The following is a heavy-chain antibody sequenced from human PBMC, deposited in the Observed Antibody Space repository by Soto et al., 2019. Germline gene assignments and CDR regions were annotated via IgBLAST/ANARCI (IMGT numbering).Heavy chain of an antibody. V-gene: IGHV1-69*01. CDR2: IIAIFGTA. CDR3: AITELISGSYYSMGSYYYGMDV. CDR1: GGTFSSYA. Sequence: QVQLVQSGAEVKKPGSSVKVSCKASGGTFSSYAISWVRQAPGQGLEWMGGIIAIFGTATYAQKFQGRVTITADESTGTAYMKLGSLRSEDMGVYYCAITELISGSYYSMGSYYYGMDVWGQGTTVTVSS. D-gene: IGHD3-10*01. J-gene: IGHJ6*02.